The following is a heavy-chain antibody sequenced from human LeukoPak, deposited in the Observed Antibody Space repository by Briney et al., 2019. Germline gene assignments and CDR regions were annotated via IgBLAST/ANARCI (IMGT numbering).Heavy chain of an antibody. D-gene: IGHD5-18*01. V-gene: IGHV1-69*04. Sequence: SVKVSCKASGGTFSSYAISWVRQAPGQGLEWMGRIIPILGIANYAQKFQGRVTMTEDTSTDTAYMELSSLRSEDTAVYYCATGLRSIQLWLQIDYWGQGTLVTVSS. CDR1: GGTFSSYA. J-gene: IGHJ4*02. CDR3: ATGLRSIQLWLQIDY. CDR2: IIPILGIA.